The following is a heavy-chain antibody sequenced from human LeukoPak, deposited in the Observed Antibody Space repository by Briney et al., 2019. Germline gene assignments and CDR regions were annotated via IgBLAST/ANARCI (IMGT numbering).Heavy chain of an antibody. Sequence: SETLSLTCTVSGGSITGYYWSWIRQSTEKGLEWVGYIYYSGSISYNPSLKSRVTISVETSKNQFSLNLNSVTAADTAVYYCARLGHYDPIGYYVHYWGQGTLVTVYS. CDR2: IYYSGSI. J-gene: IGHJ4*02. CDR3: ARLGHYDPIGYYVHY. V-gene: IGHV4-59*01. CDR1: GGSITGYY. D-gene: IGHD3-22*01.